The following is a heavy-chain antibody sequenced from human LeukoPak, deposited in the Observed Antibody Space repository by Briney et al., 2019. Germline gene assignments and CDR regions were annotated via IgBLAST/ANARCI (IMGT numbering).Heavy chain of an antibody. D-gene: IGHD6-6*01. V-gene: IGHV4-39*07. CDR3: ARVRAARPGY. Sequence: SETLSLTCTVSGNSISSSSYYWGWIRQPPGKGLEWIGSIYYSGSTYYNPSLKSRVTISVDTSKNQFSLKLSSVTAADTAVYYCARVRAARPGYWGQGTLVTVSS. CDR1: GNSISSSSYY. CDR2: IYYSGST. J-gene: IGHJ4*02.